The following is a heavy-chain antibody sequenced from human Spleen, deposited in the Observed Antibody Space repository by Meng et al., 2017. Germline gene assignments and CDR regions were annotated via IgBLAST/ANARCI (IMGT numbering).Heavy chain of an antibody. CDR3: ARDEDISAAGKLFGDY. D-gene: IGHD6-13*01. CDR1: GYTFPVYW. J-gene: IGHJ4*02. V-gene: IGHV1-2*06. CDR2: INPKSGDT. Sequence: QVQLVQSGAEVKKPGAPVKVSCKASGYTFPVYWLHWVRQAPGQGLEWMGRINPKSGDTHYAQRFQGRVTMTGDTSISTAYMELSGLRSDDTAMYYCARDEDISAAGKLFGDYWGQGTLVTVSS.